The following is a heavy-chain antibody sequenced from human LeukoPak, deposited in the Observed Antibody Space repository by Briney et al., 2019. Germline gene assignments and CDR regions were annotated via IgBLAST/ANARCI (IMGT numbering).Heavy chain of an antibody. CDR3: ARAMVRGGTDAFDI. CDR1: GYTFTSYD. D-gene: IGHD3-10*01. CDR2: MNPNSGNT. J-gene: IGHJ3*02. Sequence: GASVKVSCKASGYTFTSYDINWVRQATGQGLEWMGWMNPNSGNTGYAQKFQGRVTMTRNTSISTAYMELRSLRSDDTAVYYCARAMVRGGTDAFDIWGQGTMVTVSS. V-gene: IGHV1-8*01.